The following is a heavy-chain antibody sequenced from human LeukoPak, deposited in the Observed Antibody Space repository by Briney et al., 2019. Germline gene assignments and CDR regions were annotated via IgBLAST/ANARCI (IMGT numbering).Heavy chain of an antibody. V-gene: IGHV4-59*01. CDR3: AGVAARPRFDY. D-gene: IGHD6-6*01. CDR1: GGSISSYY. Sequence: PSETLSLTCTVSGGSISSYYWSWIRQPPGKGLEWIGYIYYSGSTNYNPSLKSRVTISVDTSKNQFSLKLSSVTAADTAVYYCAGVAARPRFDYWGQGTLVTVSS. CDR2: IYYSGST. J-gene: IGHJ4*02.